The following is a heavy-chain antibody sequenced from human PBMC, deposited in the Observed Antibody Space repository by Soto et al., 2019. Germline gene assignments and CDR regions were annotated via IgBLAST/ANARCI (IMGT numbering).Heavy chain of an antibody. CDR2: IIPIFGTA. CDR1: GGTFSSYA. Sequence: ASVKVSCKASGGTFSSYAISWVRQAPGQGLEWMGGIIPIFGTANYAQKFQGRVTITADESTSTAYMELSSLRSEDTAVYYCARGYCSGGSCYSRLWFYFDYWGQGTLVTVSS. J-gene: IGHJ4*02. CDR3: ARGYCSGGSCYSRLWFYFDY. V-gene: IGHV1-69*13. D-gene: IGHD2-15*01.